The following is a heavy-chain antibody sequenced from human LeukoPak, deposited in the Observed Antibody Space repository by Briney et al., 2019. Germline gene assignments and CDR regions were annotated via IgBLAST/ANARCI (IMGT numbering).Heavy chain of an antibody. J-gene: IGHJ4*02. CDR1: GFTFSSYG. CDR3: AKDLGYSYGYIN. CDR2: IRYDGSNK. V-gene: IGHV3-30*02. D-gene: IGHD5-18*01. Sequence: GGSLRLSCAASGFTFSSYGMHWVRQAPGKGLEGVAFIRYDGSNKYYADSVKGRFTISRDNSKNTLYLQMNSLRAEDTAVYYCAKDLGYSYGYINWGQGTLVTVSS.